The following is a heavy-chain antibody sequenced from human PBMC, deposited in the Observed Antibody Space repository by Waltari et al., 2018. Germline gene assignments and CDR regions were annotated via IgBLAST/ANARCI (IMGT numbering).Heavy chain of an antibody. CDR3: AKDGSLWETGTMDY. Sequence: QVQLVESGGGVVQPGRSLRLSCAASGFTFSSYGMHWVRQAPGKGLGWVAVISYDGRNKYYADSVKGRFTISRDNSKNTLYLQMNSLRAEDTAVYYCAKDGSLWETGTMDYWGQGTLVTVSS. D-gene: IGHD1-7*01. J-gene: IGHJ4*02. CDR1: GFTFSSYG. V-gene: IGHV3-30*18. CDR2: ISYDGRNK.